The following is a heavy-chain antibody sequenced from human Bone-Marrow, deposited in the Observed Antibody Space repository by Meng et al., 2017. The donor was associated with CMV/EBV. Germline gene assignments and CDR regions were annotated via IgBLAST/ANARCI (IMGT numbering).Heavy chain of an antibody. D-gene: IGHD6-6*01. V-gene: IGHV1-2*02. CDR1: GYTFTSYY. J-gene: IGHJ5*02. CDR3: ARDRGRGYSRSSSPNWLDP. Sequence: ASVKVSCKASGYTFTSYYMHWVRQAPGQGLEWMGWINPNSGGTNYAQKFQGRVTMTRDTSISTAYMELSRLRSDDTAVYYCARDRGRGYSRSSSPNWLDPWGQGTLVTVSS. CDR2: INPNSGGT.